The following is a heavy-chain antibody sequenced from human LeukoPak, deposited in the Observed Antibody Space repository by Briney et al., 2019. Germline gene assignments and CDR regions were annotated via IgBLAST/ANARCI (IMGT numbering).Heavy chain of an antibody. CDR1: GFTFSNAW. D-gene: IGHD5-24*01. Sequence: PGGSLRLSCAASGFTFSNAWMTWVRQAPGKGLEWVGRIKTKIDGETTDYAAPVEGRFTISRDDSKNTLYLQMNSLKTDDTAVYYCTTVERWLLRSSPYWGQGTLVTVPS. CDR3: TTVERWLLRSSPY. CDR2: IKTKIDGETT. J-gene: IGHJ4*02. V-gene: IGHV3-15*01.